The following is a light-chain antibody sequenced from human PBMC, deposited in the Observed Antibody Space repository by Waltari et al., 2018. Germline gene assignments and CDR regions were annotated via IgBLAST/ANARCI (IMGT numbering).Light chain of an antibody. CDR2: LGS. CDR3: MQALQTPRT. Sequence: VTPGEPASISCRSSQSLLHSNGYNYLDWYLQKPGQSPQLLIYLGSNRASGVPDRFSGSGSGTDFTLKISRVEAEDVGVYYCMQALQTPRTFGQGTKLDLK. CDR1: QSLLHSNGYNY. V-gene: IGKV2-28*01. J-gene: IGKJ2*02.